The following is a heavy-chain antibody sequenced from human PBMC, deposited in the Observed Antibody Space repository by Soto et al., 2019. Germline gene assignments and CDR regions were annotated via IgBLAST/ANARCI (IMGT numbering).Heavy chain of an antibody. CDR3: ARERNYDSSGYSYYYGMDV. V-gene: IGHV4-31*03. D-gene: IGHD3-22*01. CDR1: GGSISSGGYY. Sequence: SETLSLTCTVSGGSISSGGYYWSWIRQHPGKGLEWIGYIYYSGSTYYNQSLKSRVTISVDTSKNQFSLKLSSVTAADTAVYYCARERNYDSSGYSYYYGMDVWGQGTTVTVSS. CDR2: IYYSGST. J-gene: IGHJ6*02.